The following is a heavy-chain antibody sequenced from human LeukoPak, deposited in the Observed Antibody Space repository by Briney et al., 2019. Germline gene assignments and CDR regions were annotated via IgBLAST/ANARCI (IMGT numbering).Heavy chain of an antibody. CDR2: INPNSGDT. D-gene: IGHD3-16*01. V-gene: IGHV1-2*02. Sequence: GASVKVSCKASGYTFTGYYMHWVRQVPGQGLEWMGWINPNSGDTHYAQKFQGRVTTSRDTSISTAYMELNILRSADTAVYYCARESLQMRLPSDAFDIWGQGTVVTVSS. CDR1: GYTFTGYY. CDR3: ARESLQMRLPSDAFDI. J-gene: IGHJ3*02.